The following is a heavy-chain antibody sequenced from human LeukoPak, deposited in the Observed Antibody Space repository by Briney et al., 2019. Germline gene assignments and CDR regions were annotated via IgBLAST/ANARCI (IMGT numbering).Heavy chain of an antibody. Sequence: GGSLRLSCAASGFTFSSYAMNWVRQAPGKGLEWVSACGTSGDTYYADSVRGRFTISRNNAKNTVYLQMSSLRAEDTAVYYCAQKTPGTHPFDYWGQGTLVTVSS. D-gene: IGHD6-13*01. V-gene: IGHV3-23*01. J-gene: IGHJ4*02. CDR3: AQKTPGTHPFDY. CDR2: CGTSGDT. CDR1: GFTFSSYA.